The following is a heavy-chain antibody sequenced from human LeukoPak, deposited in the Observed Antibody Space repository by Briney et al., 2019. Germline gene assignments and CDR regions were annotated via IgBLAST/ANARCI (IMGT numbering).Heavy chain of an antibody. CDR3: ARSVYSSSWYNYYYGMDV. Sequence: PSETLSLTCTVSGGSISSYYWSWIRQPPGKGLEWIGYIYYSGSTNYSPSLKSRVTISVDTSKNQFSLKLSSVTAAGTAVYYCARSVYSSSWYNYYYGMDVWGQGTTVTVSS. CDR2: IYYSGST. D-gene: IGHD6-13*01. V-gene: IGHV4-59*01. J-gene: IGHJ6*02. CDR1: GGSISSYY.